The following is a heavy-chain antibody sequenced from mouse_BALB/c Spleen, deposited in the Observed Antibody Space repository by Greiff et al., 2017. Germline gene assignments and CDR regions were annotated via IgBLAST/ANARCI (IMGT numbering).Heavy chain of an antibody. Sequence: DVMLVESGGGLVQPGGSRKLSCAASGFTFSSFGMHWVRQAPEKGLEWVAYISSGSSTIYYADTVKGRFTISRDNPKNTLFLQMTSLRSEDTAMYYCARSLAACWGQGTLVTVSA. J-gene: IGHJ3*01. CDR2: ISSGSSTI. CDR1: GFTFSSFG. D-gene: IGHD2-10*02. V-gene: IGHV5-17*02. CDR3: ARSLAAC.